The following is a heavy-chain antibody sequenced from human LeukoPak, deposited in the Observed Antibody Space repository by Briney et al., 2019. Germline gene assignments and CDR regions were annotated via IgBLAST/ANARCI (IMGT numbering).Heavy chain of an antibody. CDR2: ISSSGSTI. CDR1: GFTYSSYE. CDR3: ARDAVLGYCSSTSCSGHDY. J-gene: IGHJ4*02. D-gene: IGHD2-2*01. V-gene: IGHV3-48*03. Sequence: GGSLRLSCAASGFTYSSYEMNRVPQAPGKGLEWVSYISSSGSTIYYADSVKGRFTISRDNAKNSLYLQMNSLRAEDTAVYYCARDAVLGYCSSTSCSGHDYWGQGTLVTVSS.